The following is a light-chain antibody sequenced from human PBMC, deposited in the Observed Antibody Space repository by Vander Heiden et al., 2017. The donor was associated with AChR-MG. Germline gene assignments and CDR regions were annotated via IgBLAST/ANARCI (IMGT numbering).Light chain of an antibody. CDR3: QQVNRYPPIT. V-gene: IGKV1-9*01. CDR2: AAS. CDR1: QGISSY. Sequence: IQLTQSPSSLSASVGDRVTITCRASQGISSYLAWYQQKPGKAPKLLIYAASTLQSGVSSRFSGSGSGTDFNLTINSLQPEDFATYYCQQVNRYPPITFGHGTKVDIK. J-gene: IGKJ3*01.